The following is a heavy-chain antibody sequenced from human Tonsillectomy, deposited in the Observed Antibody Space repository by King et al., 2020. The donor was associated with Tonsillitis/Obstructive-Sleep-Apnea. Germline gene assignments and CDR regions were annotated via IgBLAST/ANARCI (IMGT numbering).Heavy chain of an antibody. V-gene: IGHV5-10-1*01. Sequence: QLVQSGAEVKEPGESLRISCKGSGYSFTSYWINWVRQMPGKGLEWIGRIDPSDSYTNYSPSFQGHVTFSVDKSISTAHLQWSSLRASDNAMYYCARGGIGYDFAFDIWGQGTMVTVSS. J-gene: IGHJ3*02. CDR1: GYSFTSYW. D-gene: IGHD5-12*01. CDR3: ARGGIGYDFAFDI. CDR2: IDPSDSYT.